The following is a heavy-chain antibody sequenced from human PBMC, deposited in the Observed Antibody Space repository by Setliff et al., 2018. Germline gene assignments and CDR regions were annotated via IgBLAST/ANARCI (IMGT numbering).Heavy chain of an antibody. CDR2: ISPYNGDT. J-gene: IGHJ6*03. CDR1: GYTFNTFG. CDR3: ARSPPNRGVGQGHYMDV. Sequence: GASVKVSCKTSGYTFNTFGISWVRRAPGQGLDWMGWISPYNGDTKSAQKFQGRVTMTIETSTSTAYVEVRSLTSDDTAVYYCARSPPNRGVGQGHYMDVWGIGTTVTVSS. D-gene: IGHD1-26*01. V-gene: IGHV1-18*01.